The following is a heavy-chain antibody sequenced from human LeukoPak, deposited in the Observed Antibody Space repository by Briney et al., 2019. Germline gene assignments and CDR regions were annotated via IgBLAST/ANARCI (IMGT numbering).Heavy chain of an antibody. J-gene: IGHJ5*02. CDR1: GGSISSGGYS. CDR3: ARVRNSGDWFDP. D-gene: IGHD1-14*01. Sequence: NPSQTLSLTCAVSGGSISSGGYSWRWIRQPPGEGLEWIGYIYHSGSTYYTPSLKSRVTISVDRSKNQFSLKLSSVTAADTAVYYCARVRNSGDWFDPWGQGTLVTVSS. CDR2: IYHSGST. V-gene: IGHV4-30-2*01.